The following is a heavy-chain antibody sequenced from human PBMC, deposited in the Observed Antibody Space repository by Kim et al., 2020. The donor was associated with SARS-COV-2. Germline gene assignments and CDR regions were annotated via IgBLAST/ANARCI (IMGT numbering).Heavy chain of an antibody. V-gene: IGHV4-39*01. Sequence: TYYNPSLKSRVTISVDTSKNQFSLKRSSVTAADTAVYYCARRPAGTTLEYWGQGTLVTVSS. CDR3: ARRPAGTTLEY. D-gene: IGHD6-13*01. J-gene: IGHJ4*02. CDR2: T.